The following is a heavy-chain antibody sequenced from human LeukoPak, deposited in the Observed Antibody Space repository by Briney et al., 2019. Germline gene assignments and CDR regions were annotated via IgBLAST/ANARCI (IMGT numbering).Heavy chain of an antibody. Sequence: PGESCTLSWKGSGDSFTSYWIGGGRQMPGKGLEWMGIIYPGDSYTRYSPSFQGQVTISADKSISTAYLQWSSLKASDTAMYYCARHCGYSGYVYDAFAGAGQGWMVTVSS. J-gene: IGHJ3*01. V-gene: IGHV5-51*01. CDR1: GDSFTSYW. CDR3: ARHCGYSGYVYDAFAG. D-gene: IGHD5-12*01. CDR2: IYPGDSYT.